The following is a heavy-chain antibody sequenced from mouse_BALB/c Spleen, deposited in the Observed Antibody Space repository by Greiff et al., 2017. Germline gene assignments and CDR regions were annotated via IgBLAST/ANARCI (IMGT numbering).Heavy chain of an antibody. D-gene: IGHD1-1*02. V-gene: IGHV14-3*02. J-gene: IGHJ2*01. CDR2: IDPANGNT. CDR1: GFNIKDTY. Sequence: VHVQQSGAELVKPGASVKLSCTASGFNIKDTYMHWVKQRPEQGLEWIGRIDPANGNTKYDPKFQGKATITADTSSNTAYLQLSSLTSEDTAVYYCARGSYVADYWGQGTTVTVSA. CDR3: ARGSYVADY.